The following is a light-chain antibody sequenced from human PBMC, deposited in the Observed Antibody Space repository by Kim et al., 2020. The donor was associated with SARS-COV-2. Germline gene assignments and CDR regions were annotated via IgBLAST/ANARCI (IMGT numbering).Light chain of an antibody. CDR3: QQGYSSPQIT. Sequence: DVQMTQSPSSLSASVGDRVTITCRASQSISSHLNWYQQKPGKAPQLLIYAASSLQSGVPSRFSGSGSGTDFTLTISSLQPEDFATYYCQQGYSSPQITFGQGTRLEIK. CDR2: AAS. CDR1: QSISSH. V-gene: IGKV1-39*01. J-gene: IGKJ5*01.